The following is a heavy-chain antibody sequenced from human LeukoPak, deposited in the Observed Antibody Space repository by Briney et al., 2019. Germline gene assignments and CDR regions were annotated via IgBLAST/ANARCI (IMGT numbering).Heavy chain of an antibody. J-gene: IGHJ1*01. Sequence: PGGSLRLSCAASGFTFDDYAMHWVRQAPGKGLEWVSLISWDGGSTYYADSVKGRFTISRDNSKNSLYLQMNSLRAEDTALYYCAQGTMQYFQHWGQGTLVTVSS. V-gene: IGHV3-43D*03. CDR1: GFTFDDYA. CDR3: AQGTMQYFQH. CDR2: ISWDGGST. D-gene: IGHD4/OR15-4a*01.